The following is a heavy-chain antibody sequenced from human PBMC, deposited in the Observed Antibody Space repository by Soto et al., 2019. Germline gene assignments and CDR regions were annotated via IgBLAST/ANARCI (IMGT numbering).Heavy chain of an antibody. J-gene: IGHJ6*03. CDR1: GYNFSSHD. V-gene: IGHV1-3*01. D-gene: IGHD2-21*01. CDR3: ARDSCYTRGRHCYHYSFYIDV. CDR2: INAANGNT. Sequence: QVHLVQAGAEVRKPGASVQVSCKASGYNFSSHDIHWVRQAPGQGLEWMGWINAANGNTRYSQKLQYMLHITRDRSESTAYMELSSVRSEDKAIYYCARDSCYTRGRHCYHYSFYIDVWGNGTAVTVSS.